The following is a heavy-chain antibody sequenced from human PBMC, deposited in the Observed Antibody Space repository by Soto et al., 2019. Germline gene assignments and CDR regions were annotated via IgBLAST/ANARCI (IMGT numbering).Heavy chain of an antibody. CDR1: GDSSVSSSSYY. Sequence: SETLSLTCTVSGDSSVSSSSYYWGWIRQPPGKGLEWIGSIYYTGNTFYSPSFRSRLTISVDTSKSQFSLKLRSVTAADTATYYCASEVSSTDGMDVWGKGTTVTVAS. J-gene: IGHJ6*04. CDR3: ASEVSSTDGMDV. D-gene: IGHD2-15*01. V-gene: IGHV4-39*01. CDR2: IYYTGNT.